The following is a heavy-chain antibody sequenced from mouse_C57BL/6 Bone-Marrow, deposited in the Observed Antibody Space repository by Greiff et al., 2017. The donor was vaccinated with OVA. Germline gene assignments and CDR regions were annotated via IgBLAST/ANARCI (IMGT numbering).Heavy chain of an antibody. CDR1: GFTFSDYY. CDR2: INYDGSST. V-gene: IGHV5-16*01. Sequence: EVQRVESEGGLVQPGSSMKLSCTASGFTFSDYYMAWVRQVPEQGLEWVANINYDGSSTYYLDSLKSRFIISRDNAKNILYLQMSSLTSEDTATYYCARDHWYFDVWGTGTTVTVSA. J-gene: IGHJ1*03. CDR3: ARDHWYFDV.